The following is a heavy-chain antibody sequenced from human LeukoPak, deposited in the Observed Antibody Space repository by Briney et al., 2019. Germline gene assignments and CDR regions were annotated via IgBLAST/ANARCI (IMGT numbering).Heavy chain of an antibody. D-gene: IGHD3-10*01. CDR2: MNPNSGNT. J-gene: IGHJ6*03. Sequence: ASVKVSCKASGYTFTSYDINWVRQATGQGLEWMGWMNPNSGNTGYAQKFQGRVTMTRNTSISTAYMELSSLRSEDTAVYYCAGGQYYYGSGSYSYHMDIWGKGTTVTISS. CDR1: GYTFTSYD. V-gene: IGHV1-8*01. CDR3: AGGQYYYGSGSYSYHMDI.